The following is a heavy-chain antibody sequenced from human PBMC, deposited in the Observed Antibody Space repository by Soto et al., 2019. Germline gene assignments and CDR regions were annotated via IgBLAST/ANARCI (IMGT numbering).Heavy chain of an antibody. CDR1: GYTFTSYY. CDR3: ARARLGQLRTHYNWFDP. D-gene: IGHD2-2*01. J-gene: IGHJ5*02. CDR2: INPSGGST. V-gene: IGHV1-46*01. Sequence: GASVKVSCKASGYTFTSYYMHWVRQAPGQGLEWMGIINPSGGSTSYAQKFQGRVTMTRDTSTSTVYMELSSLRSEDTAVYYCARARLGQLRTHYNWFDPWGQGTLVTVSS.